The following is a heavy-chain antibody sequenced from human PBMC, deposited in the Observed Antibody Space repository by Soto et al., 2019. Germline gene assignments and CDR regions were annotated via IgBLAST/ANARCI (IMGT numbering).Heavy chain of an antibody. D-gene: IGHD2-21*01. CDR1: GGSISSYY. CDR2: IYYSGST. J-gene: IGHJ5*02. Sequence: QVQLQESGPGLVKPSETLSLTCTVSGGSISSYYWSWIRQPPGKGLEWIGYIYYSGSTNYNPSLKSRVTISVDTSKNQFSLKLSSVTAADTAVYYCARAVVNWFAPWGQGTLVTVSS. CDR3: ARAVVNWFAP. V-gene: IGHV4-59*01.